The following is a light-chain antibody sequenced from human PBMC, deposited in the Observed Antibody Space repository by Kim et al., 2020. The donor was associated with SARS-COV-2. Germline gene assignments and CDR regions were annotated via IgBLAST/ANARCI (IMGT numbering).Light chain of an antibody. CDR3: QQYRSSLWA. V-gene: IGKV3-20*01. J-gene: IGKJ1*01. CDR1: QSISSTY. Sequence: PGDRATLSCRASQSISSTYLAWYQQNPGQAPRLLIYAASSRATGIPDRFSGRGSGTDFTLTISRLEPEDFAMYYCQQYRSSLWAFGQGTKVDIK. CDR2: AAS.